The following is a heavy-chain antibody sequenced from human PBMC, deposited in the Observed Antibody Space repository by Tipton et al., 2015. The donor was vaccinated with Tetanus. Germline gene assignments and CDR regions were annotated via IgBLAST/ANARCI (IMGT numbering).Heavy chain of an antibody. J-gene: IGHJ3*01. Sequence: TLSLTCTVSGGSMSNNYWSWIRQPPGKGLEWIPYIFHSGSTNYSPSLKSRVFMSMATSKNQISLKLSSVTAADTAVYYCARRSYCSSSRCFDAFDLRGQGTMVTVSS. CDR1: GGSMSNNY. V-gene: IGHV4-59*01. D-gene: IGHD2-2*01. CDR3: ARRSYCSSSRCFDAFDL. CDR2: IFHSGST.